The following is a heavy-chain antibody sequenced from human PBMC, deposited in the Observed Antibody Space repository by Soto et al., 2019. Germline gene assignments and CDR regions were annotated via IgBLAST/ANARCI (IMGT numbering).Heavy chain of an antibody. V-gene: IGHV3-48*03. CDR3: ATPPDPNDY. CDR2: ISSSGSTI. CDR1: GFTFSSYE. Sequence: EVQLVESGGGLVQPGGSLRLSCAASGFTFSSYEMNWVRQAPGKGLEWVSYISSSGSTIYYADSVKGRFTISRDNAKNSLYLQMNSLRAEDTAVYYCATPPDPNDYWGQGTLVTVSS. J-gene: IGHJ4*02.